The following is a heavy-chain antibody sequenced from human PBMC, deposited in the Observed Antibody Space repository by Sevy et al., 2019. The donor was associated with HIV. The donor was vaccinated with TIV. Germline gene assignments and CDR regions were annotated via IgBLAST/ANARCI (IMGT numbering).Heavy chain of an antibody. CDR2: INPNSGGT. J-gene: IGHJ4*02. CDR3: ARLAAVTDY. Sequence: ASVKVSCKASGYTFTGYYMLWVRQAPGQGLEWMGRINPNSGGTNYAQKLQGRVTMTRDTSIRTAYMERGRVGSDDTAVYYCARLAAVTDYWGQGTLVTVSS. CDR1: GYTFTGYY. V-gene: IGHV1-2*06. D-gene: IGHD4-17*01.